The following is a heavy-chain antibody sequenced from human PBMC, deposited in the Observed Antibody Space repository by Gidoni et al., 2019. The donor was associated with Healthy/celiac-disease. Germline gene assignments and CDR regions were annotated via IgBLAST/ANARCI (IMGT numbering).Heavy chain of an antibody. D-gene: IGHD3-10*01. CDR1: GFTFSSYA. Sequence: EVQLLESGGGLVQPGGSLRLSCAASGFTFSSYAMSWVRQAPGKGLEWVSAVSGRGGSTYYAGSVKGRFTISRDNSKNTLYLQMNSLRAEDTAVYYCAKGVVVRGHFDYWGQGTLVTVSS. CDR2: VSGRGGST. V-gene: IGHV3-23*01. CDR3: AKGVVVRGHFDY. J-gene: IGHJ4*02.